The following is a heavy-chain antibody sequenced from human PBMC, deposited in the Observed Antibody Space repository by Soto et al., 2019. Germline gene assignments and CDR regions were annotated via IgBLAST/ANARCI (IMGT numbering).Heavy chain of an antibody. Sequence: GGSLRLSCAASGFTFSSYAMSWVRQAPGKGLEWVSAISGSGGSTYYADSVKGRFTISRDNSKNTLYLQMNSLRAEDTAVYYCAKGKDVLMVYAPTFDYWGQGTLVTVSS. CDR2: ISGSGGST. D-gene: IGHD2-8*01. CDR3: AKGKDVLMVYAPTFDY. CDR1: GFTFSSYA. V-gene: IGHV3-23*01. J-gene: IGHJ4*02.